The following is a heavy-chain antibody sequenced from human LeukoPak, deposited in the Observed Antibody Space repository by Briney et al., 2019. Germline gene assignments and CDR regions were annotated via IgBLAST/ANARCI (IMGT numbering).Heavy chain of an antibody. Sequence: ASVKVSCKASGGTFSSYAINWVRQATGQGLEWMGWMNPNSGNTGYAQKFQGRVTMTRNTSISTAYMELSSLRSEDTAVYYCARPFTMVRGVIITHWFDPWGQGTLVTVSS. D-gene: IGHD3-10*01. J-gene: IGHJ5*02. CDR3: ARPFTMVRGVIITHWFDP. CDR2: MNPNSGNT. V-gene: IGHV1-8*02. CDR1: GGTFSSYA.